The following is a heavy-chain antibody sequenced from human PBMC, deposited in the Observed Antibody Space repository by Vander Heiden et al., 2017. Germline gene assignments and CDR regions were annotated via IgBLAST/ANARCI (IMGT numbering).Heavy chain of an antibody. CDR3: ARDKTGLDWFDP. J-gene: IGHJ5*02. CDR1: GYTFSSYY. CDR2: INPSGGST. V-gene: IGHV1-46*01. Sequence: QVQLVQSGAEVKNPGASVKVSCKASGYTFSSYYMHWVRQAPGEGLEWMEIINPSGGSTRYAQKFQGRVTMTRDTSTSTVYMELSSLRSEDTAVYYCARDKTGLDWFDPWGQGTLVTVSS.